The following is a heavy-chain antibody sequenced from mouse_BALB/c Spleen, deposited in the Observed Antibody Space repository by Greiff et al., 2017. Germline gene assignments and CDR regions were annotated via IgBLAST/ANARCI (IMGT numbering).Heavy chain of an antibody. J-gene: IGHJ2*01. CDR3: ARSWYYGSSYYFDY. CDR2: ISYSGST. Sequence: DVQLQESGPGLVKPSQSLSLTCTVTGYSITSDYAWNWIRQFPGNKLEWMGYISYSGSTSYNPSLKSRISITRDTSKNQFFLQLNSVTTEDTATYYCARSWYYGSSYYFDYWGQGTTLTVSS. CDR1: GYSITSDYA. D-gene: IGHD1-1*01. V-gene: IGHV3-2*02.